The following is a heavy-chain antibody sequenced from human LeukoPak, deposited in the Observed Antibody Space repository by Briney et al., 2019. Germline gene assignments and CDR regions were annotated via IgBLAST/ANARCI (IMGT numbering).Heavy chain of an antibody. CDR1: GGSFSGYY. D-gene: IGHD3-22*01. CDR3: ARARQPYYYDSSGLFDY. V-gene: IGHV4-34*01. CDR2: INHSGST. Sequence: SETLSLTCAVYGGSFSGYYWSWIRQPPGKGLEWIGEINHSGSTNYNPSLKSRVTISVDTSKNQFSLKLSSVTAADTAVYYCARARQPYYYDSSGLFDYWGQGTLVTVSS. J-gene: IGHJ4*02.